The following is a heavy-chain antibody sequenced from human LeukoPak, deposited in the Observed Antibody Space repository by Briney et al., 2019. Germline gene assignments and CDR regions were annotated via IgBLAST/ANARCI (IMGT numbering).Heavy chain of an antibody. V-gene: IGHV4-39*01. Sequence: SETLSLTCTVSGDSISSTSYYWGWIRQPPGKGLEWIGNIYYSGSTYYNPSLKSRVAISLDTSKNQFSLKVGSVTAADTALYYCARAVVPLFPFDYWGQGTLVTVSS. CDR1: GDSISSTSYY. CDR2: IYYSGST. D-gene: IGHD4-23*01. CDR3: ARAVVPLFPFDY. J-gene: IGHJ4*02.